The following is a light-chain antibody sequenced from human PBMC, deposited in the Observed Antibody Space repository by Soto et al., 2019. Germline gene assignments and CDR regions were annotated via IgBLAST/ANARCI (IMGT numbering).Light chain of an antibody. J-gene: IGKJ4*01. CDR1: QSVSSY. CDR3: QQRSNWPLD. Sequence: EIVLTQSPATLSLSPGERATLSCRASQSVSSYLAWYQQKPDQAPRLLIYDASNRATGIPARFSGSGSGTDFTLTISSLEPEDFAVYYCQQRSNWPLDFGGGTKVEIK. CDR2: DAS. V-gene: IGKV3-11*01.